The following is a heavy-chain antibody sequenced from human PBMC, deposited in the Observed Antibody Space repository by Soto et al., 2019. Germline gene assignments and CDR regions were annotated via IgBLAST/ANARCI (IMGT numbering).Heavy chain of an antibody. V-gene: IGHV3-30*18. D-gene: IGHD6-19*01. Sequence: VQLVESGGGVVQPGRSLRLSCAASGFTCSDYAMHWVRQAPGKGLEWVAVASHDGRNTHYADSVKGRFTISRDSTKNTVSLEMTSLRAENTAVYYCAKGGRQWLVTSDFNYWGQGALVTVSS. CDR3: AKGGRQWLVTSDFNY. J-gene: IGHJ4*02. CDR1: GFTCSDYA. CDR2: ASHDGRNT.